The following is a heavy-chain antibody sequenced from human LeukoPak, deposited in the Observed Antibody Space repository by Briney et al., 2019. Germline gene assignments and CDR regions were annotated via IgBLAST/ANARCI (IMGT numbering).Heavy chain of an antibody. D-gene: IGHD1-26*01. J-gene: IGHJ4*02. CDR1: GYIFTSYD. Sequence: GASVKVSCKASGYIFTSYDINWVRQATGQGLEWMGWMNPNNGDTGYAQNFQGRVTLTRNTSINTAYMELSSLRSEDTAVYYCARDRARWSYHAKPLDYWGQGTLVTVSS. V-gene: IGHV1-8*03. CDR2: MNPNNGDT. CDR3: ARDRARWSYHAKPLDY.